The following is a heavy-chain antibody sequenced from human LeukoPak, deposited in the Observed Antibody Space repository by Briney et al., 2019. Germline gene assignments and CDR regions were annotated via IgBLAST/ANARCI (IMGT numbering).Heavy chain of an antibody. Sequence: TTSETLSLTCTVSGGSISNNNYYWGWIRQPPGKGLEWIGIIYYSGSTYYNSSVKSRVTISVDASKNQFSLKLSSVTAADTAVYYCARANYYDSIGYSRGAFDIWGQGTMVTVSS. D-gene: IGHD3-22*01. CDR1: GGSISNNNYY. J-gene: IGHJ3*02. V-gene: IGHV4-39*07. CDR2: IYYSGST. CDR3: ARANYYDSIGYSRGAFDI.